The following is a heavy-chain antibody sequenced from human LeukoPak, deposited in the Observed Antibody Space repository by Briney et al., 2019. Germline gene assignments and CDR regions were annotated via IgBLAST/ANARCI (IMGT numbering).Heavy chain of an antibody. CDR3: ASHGSGRGWFDP. J-gene: IGHJ5*02. V-gene: IGHV3-21*04. D-gene: IGHD3-10*01. Sequence: TGGSLRLSCAASAFSLSSYSMNWVRQAPGKGLEWVSSISISSNYIYYADSVKGRFTISRDNAKNSLYLQMNSLRAEDTAVYYCASHGSGRGWFDPWGQGTLVTVSS. CDR2: ISISSNYI. CDR1: AFSLSSYS.